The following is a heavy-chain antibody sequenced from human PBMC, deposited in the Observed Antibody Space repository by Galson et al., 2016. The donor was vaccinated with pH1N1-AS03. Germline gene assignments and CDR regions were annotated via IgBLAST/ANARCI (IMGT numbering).Heavy chain of an antibody. CDR2: INPSGGST. Sequence: SVKVSCKASGYIFGSYYLHWVRQAPGQGLEWMGIINPSGGSTTYPQKFQGRVTMTTDASTSTVYMELTTLGSDDTGVYYWARGGNILNWDHGVHWLDPWGQGTLVTGSS. J-gene: IGHJ5*02. D-gene: IGHD1-1*01. CDR1: GYIFGSYY. CDR3: ARGGNILNWDHGVHWLDP. V-gene: IGHV1-46*03.